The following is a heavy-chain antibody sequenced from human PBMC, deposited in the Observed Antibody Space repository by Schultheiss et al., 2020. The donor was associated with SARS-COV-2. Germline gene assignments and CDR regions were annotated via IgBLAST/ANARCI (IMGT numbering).Heavy chain of an antibody. V-gene: IGHV1-2*06. CDR3: ARDPFERRPSLDD. CDR2: INPNSGGT. Sequence: ASVKVSCKASGYTFTGYYMHWVRQAPGQGLEWMGRINPNSGGTNYAQKFQGRVTMTRDTSISTAYMALSRLRFDDTAVYYCARDPFERRPSLDDWGQGTLVTVSS. CDR1: GYTFTGYY. D-gene: IGHD3-16*01. J-gene: IGHJ4*02.